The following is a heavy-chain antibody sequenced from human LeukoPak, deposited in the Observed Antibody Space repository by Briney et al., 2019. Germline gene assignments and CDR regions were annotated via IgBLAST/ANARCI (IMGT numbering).Heavy chain of an antibody. J-gene: IGHJ4*02. Sequence: GASVKVSCKASGYTFTNYAMNWVRQAPRQGLEWMGWININTGNPTYAQGFTGRFVFSLDTSVSTAYLQISSLKAEDTAVYYCARGFNDFGDYYFDYWGQGTLVTVSS. CDR2: ININTGNP. D-gene: IGHD4-17*01. CDR1: GYTFTNYA. V-gene: IGHV7-4-1*02. CDR3: ARGFNDFGDYYFDY.